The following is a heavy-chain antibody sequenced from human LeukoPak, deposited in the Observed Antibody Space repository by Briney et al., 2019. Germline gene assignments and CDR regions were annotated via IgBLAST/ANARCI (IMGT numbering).Heavy chain of an antibody. CDR2: INSSESTI. CDR3: AAVIDY. V-gene: IGHV3-48*03. J-gene: IGHJ4*02. Sequence: GGSLRLSCAASGFTFSSYEMNWVRQGPGKGLEWVSYINSSESTIYYADSVEGRFTISRDNAKNSVFLQMNSLGAEDTAVYYCAAVIDYWGQGTLVTVSS. CDR1: GFTFSSYE.